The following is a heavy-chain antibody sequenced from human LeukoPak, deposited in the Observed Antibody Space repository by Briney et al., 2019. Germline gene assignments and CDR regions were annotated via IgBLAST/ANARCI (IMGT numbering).Heavy chain of an antibody. D-gene: IGHD1-26*01. CDR3: ARDWINIHIYFGELHHYYYRGMDV. Sequence: GGSLRLSCAASRFTFSSYGMHWVRQAPGKGLEWVAVVSYDGGNKYYAESVKGRFTISRDNSKNTLYLRMNSLRAEDTAVYYCARDWINIHIYFGELHHYYYRGMDVWGQGTTVTVSS. V-gene: IGHV3-30*03. CDR2: VSYDGGNK. J-gene: IGHJ6*02. CDR1: RFTFSSYG.